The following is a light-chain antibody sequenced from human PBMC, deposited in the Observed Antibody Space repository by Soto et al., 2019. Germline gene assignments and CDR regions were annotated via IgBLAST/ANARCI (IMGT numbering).Light chain of an antibody. CDR3: QTWGSGIVV. V-gene: IGLV4-69*01. J-gene: IGLJ2*01. Sequence: QPVLTQSPSASASLGASVKLTCTLSSGHSNYAIAWHQQQSEKGPRYLMKRNSDGSHSKGDGIPDRFSGSSSGAERYLTISSLQSEDEADYCCQTWGSGIVVFGGGTKLTVL. CDR2: RNSDGSH. CDR1: SGHSNYA.